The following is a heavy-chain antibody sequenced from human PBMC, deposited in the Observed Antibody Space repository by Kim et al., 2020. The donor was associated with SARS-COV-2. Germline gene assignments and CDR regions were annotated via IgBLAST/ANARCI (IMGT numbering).Heavy chain of an antibody. CDR2: IHYSGGT. J-gene: IGHJ4*02. Sequence: SETLSLTCTVSGGSISGYYWTWIRQPPGKALEWIGYIHYSGGTQYNPSLKSRVTISVDTSKNHFSLNLTSVTAADMAVYYCARTRSGYETGRWDYWGQGPLVTVSS. V-gene: IGHV4-59*08. D-gene: IGHD3-22*01. CDR1: GGSISGYY. CDR3: ARTRSGYETGRWDY.